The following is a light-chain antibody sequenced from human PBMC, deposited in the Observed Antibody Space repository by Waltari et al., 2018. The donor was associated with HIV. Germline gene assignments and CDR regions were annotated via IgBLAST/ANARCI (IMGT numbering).Light chain of an antibody. V-gene: IGLV3-25*03. J-gene: IGLJ3*02. CDR1: ALPNQY. CDR3: QSADSSGTYWV. CDR2: KDS. Sequence: SYELTQPPSVSVSPGQTARITCSGDALPNQYAYWYQQKPGQAPILMIYKDSERPSGIPELFSGSSSGTTVTLTISGVQAEDEADYYCQSADSSGTYWVFGGGTKLTVL.